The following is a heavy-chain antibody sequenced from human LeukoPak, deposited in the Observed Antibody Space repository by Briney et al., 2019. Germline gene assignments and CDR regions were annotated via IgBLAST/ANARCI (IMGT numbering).Heavy chain of an antibody. CDR2: INHSGST. V-gene: IGHV4-34*01. CDR1: GGSFSGYY. Sequence: SETLSLTCAVYGGSFSGYYWSWIRQPPGKGLEWIGEINHSGSTNYNPSLKSRVTISVDTSKNQFSLKLSSVTAADTAVYYCARGNFYRSSWYVGNNWFDPWGQGTLVTVSS. J-gene: IGHJ5*02. CDR3: ARGNFYRSSWYVGNNWFDP. D-gene: IGHD6-13*01.